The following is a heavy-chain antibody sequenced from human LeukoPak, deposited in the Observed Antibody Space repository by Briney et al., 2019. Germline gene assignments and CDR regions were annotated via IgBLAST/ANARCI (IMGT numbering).Heavy chain of an antibody. J-gene: IGHJ4*02. Sequence: SETLSLTCTVSGGSISSYYWSWIRQPPGKGLEWIGYIYYSGSTNYNPPLKSRVTISVDTSKNQFSLKLSSVTAADTAVYYCARRYYGRFDYWGQGTLVTVSS. CDR3: ARRYYGRFDY. D-gene: IGHD2/OR15-2a*01. V-gene: IGHV4-59*08. CDR1: GGSISSYY. CDR2: IYYSGST.